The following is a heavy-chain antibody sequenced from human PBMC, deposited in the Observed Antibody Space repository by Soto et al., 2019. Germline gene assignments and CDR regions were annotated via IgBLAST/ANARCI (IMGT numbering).Heavy chain of an antibody. CDR3: ARSRGYYYYGMDV. V-gene: IGHV3-30-3*01. CDR1: GFTFSSYA. J-gene: IGHJ6*02. Sequence: QPGGSLRLFCAASGFTFSSYAMHWVRQAPGKGLEWVAVISYDGSNKYYADSVKGRFTISRDNSKNTLYLQMNSLRAEDTAVYYCARSRGYYYYGMDVWGQGTTVTVSS. CDR2: ISYDGSNK.